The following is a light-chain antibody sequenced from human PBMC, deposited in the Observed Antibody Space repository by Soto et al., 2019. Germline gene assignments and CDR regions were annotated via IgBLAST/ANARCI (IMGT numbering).Light chain of an antibody. J-gene: IGKJ4*01. CDR1: QSVTNNY. CDR3: QQYGSLIT. V-gene: IGKV3-20*01. Sequence: EIVLTQSPGTLSLSPGERATLSCRASQSVTNNYLAWYQQKPGQAPRLLIYDASNRATGIPDRFSGSGSGTDFTLTISRLEPEDFAMYYCQQYGSLITFGGGTKVEIK. CDR2: DAS.